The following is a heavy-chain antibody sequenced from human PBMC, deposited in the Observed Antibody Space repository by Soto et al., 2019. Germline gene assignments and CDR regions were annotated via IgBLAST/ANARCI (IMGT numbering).Heavy chain of an antibody. D-gene: IGHD2-2*01. J-gene: IGHJ6*03. CDR1: GGSISSYY. V-gene: IGHV4-59*12. Sequence: SETLSLTCTVSGGSISSYYWSWIRQPPGKGLEWIGYIYYSGSTYYNPSLKSRVTISVDTSKNQFSLKLSSVTAADTAVYYCARVLTRYCSSTSCPHYYYYMDVWGKGTTVTVSS. CDR3: ARVLTRYCSSTSCPHYYYYMDV. CDR2: IYYSGST.